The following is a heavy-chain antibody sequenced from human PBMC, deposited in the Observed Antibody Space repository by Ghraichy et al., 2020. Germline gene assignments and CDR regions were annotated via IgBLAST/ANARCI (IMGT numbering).Heavy chain of an antibody. CDR2: IKQDGSEK. CDR1: GFTFSSYW. Sequence: GGSLRLSCAASGFTFSSYWMSWVRQAPGKGLEWVANIKQDGSEKYYVDSVKGRFTISRDNAKNSLYLQMNSLGAEDTAVYYCAYVDTAISFDYWGQGTLVTVSS. D-gene: IGHD5-18*01. CDR3: AYVDTAISFDY. V-gene: IGHV3-7*01. J-gene: IGHJ4*02.